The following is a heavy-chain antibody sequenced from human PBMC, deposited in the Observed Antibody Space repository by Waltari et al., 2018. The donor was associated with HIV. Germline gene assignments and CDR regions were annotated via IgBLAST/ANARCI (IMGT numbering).Heavy chain of an antibody. CDR3: ARHALRVGASYWYFDL. V-gene: IGHV4-39*01. Sequence: QLQLQESGQGLVKPSETLSLTCTVSGGSISNSNYFGGWIRQPPGKGLEWIGRIYYSGRSYYNPSLKSRVTISVDTSKNQFSLKLSSVTATDTAVYYCARHALRVGASYWYFDLWGRGTLVTVSS. CDR1: GGSISNSNYF. CDR2: IYYSGRS. J-gene: IGHJ2*01. D-gene: IGHD1-26*01.